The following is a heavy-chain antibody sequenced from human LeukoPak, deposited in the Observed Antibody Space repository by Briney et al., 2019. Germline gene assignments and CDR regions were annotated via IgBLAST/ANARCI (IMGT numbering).Heavy chain of an antibody. CDR3: ARVAVALGPIAAAGNYYFDY. CDR1: GGTFSSYA. Sequence: GASVKVSCKASGGTFSSYAISWVRQAPGQGLEWMGGIIPIFGTANYAQKFQGRVTITADESTSTAYMELSSLRSEDTAVYYCARVAVALGPIAAAGNYYFDYWGQGTLVTVSS. J-gene: IGHJ4*02. D-gene: IGHD6-13*01. CDR2: IIPIFGTA. V-gene: IGHV1-69*13.